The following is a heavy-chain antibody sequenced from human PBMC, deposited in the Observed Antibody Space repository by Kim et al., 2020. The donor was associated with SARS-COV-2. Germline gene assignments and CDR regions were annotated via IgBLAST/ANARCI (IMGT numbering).Heavy chain of an antibody. J-gene: IGHJ6*02. V-gene: IGHV3-7*01. D-gene: IGHD6-13*01. Sequence: GGSLRLSCAASGFTFSSYWMSWVRQAPGKGLEWVANIKQDGSEKYYVDSVKGRFTISRDNAKNSLYLQMNSLRAEDMAVYYCAREPIQQLVGVGYYYYGMDVWGQGTTVTVSS. CDR3: AREPIQQLVGVGYYYYGMDV. CDR2: IKQDGSEK. CDR1: GFTFSSYW.